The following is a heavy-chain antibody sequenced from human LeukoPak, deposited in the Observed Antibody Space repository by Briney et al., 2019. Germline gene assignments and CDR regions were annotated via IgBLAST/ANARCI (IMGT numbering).Heavy chain of an antibody. V-gene: IGHV1-46*01. J-gene: IGHJ4*02. CDR2: INPSGGST. D-gene: IGHD1-1*01. Sequence: ASVKVSCKASGYTFTSYYMHGVRQAPGQGLEWMGIINPSGGSTSYAQKFQGRVTMTRDMSQSKVYMELSSLRSEDTAVYYCARDLTTTGTTGGYWGQGTLVTVSS. CDR3: ARDLTTTGTTGGY. CDR1: GYTFTSYY.